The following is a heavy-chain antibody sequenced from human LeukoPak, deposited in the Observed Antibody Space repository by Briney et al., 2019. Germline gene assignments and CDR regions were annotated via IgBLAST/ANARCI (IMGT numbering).Heavy chain of an antibody. Sequence: GGSLRLSCAASGFTFSSYWMNWVRQAPGKGLEWVANIKQDGSEKYYVDSVKGRFTISRDNSKNTLYLQMNSLRAEDTAVYYCAKDNYYGSGSYAFDIWGQGTMVTVSS. CDR1: GFTFSSYW. CDR2: IKQDGSEK. J-gene: IGHJ3*02. D-gene: IGHD3-10*01. V-gene: IGHV3-7*01. CDR3: AKDNYYGSGSYAFDI.